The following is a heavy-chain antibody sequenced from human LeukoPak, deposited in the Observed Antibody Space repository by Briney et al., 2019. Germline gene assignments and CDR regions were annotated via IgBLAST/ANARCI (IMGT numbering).Heavy chain of an antibody. J-gene: IGHJ4*02. CDR3: AKDLEWLGEFPAGY. CDR1: GFTFSSYG. V-gene: IGHV3-30*02. Sequence: TGGPLRLSCAASGFTFSSYGMHWVRQAPGKGLEGVAFIRYDGSNKYYADSVKGRFTISRDNSKNTLYLQMNSLRAEDTAVYYCAKDLEWLGEFPAGYWGQGTLVTVSS. CDR2: IRYDGSNK. D-gene: IGHD3-10*01.